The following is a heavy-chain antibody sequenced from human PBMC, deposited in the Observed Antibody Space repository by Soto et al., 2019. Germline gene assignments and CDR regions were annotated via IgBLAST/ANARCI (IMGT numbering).Heavy chain of an antibody. J-gene: IGHJ4*02. CDR3: ARAAGIAARGEFDF. V-gene: IGHV4-30-4*01. CDR2: TSYSGNT. D-gene: IGHD6-6*01. CDR1: GDSISSDDFF. Sequence: SETLSLTCTVSGDSISSDDFFWAWLRQPPGKGLEWIGYTSYSGNTYYNPSLKSRLAILVHTAKSQFSLKLTPVTAADTAVYYCARAAGIAARGEFDFWGQGTLVTVSS.